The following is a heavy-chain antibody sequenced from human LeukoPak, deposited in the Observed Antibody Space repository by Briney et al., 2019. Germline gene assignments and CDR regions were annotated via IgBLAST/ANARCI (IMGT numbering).Heavy chain of an antibody. CDR2: NIPVFGTT. CDR3: TGGGPRSKLWSGHSNWFDP. J-gene: IGHJ5*02. CDR1: GGTFSSYS. D-gene: IGHD3-3*01. V-gene: IGHV1-69*05. Sequence: GSSVKVSCKASGGTFSSYSLSWVRQAPGQGLEWVGGNIPVFGTTIYAQKFQGRVTITTDESTSTTYLELSSLRSDDTAVYYCTGGGPRSKLWSGHSNWFDPWGQGALVTVSS.